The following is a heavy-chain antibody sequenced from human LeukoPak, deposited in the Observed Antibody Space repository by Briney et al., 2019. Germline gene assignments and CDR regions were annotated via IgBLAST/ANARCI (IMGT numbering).Heavy chain of an antibody. CDR1: GGSISSGDYY. V-gene: IGHV4-30-4*08. CDR2: IYYSGST. CDR3: ARDPQITMVRAQPDAFDI. D-gene: IGHD3-10*01. Sequence: SETLSLTCTVSGGSISSGDYYWSWIRQPPGKGLEWIGYIYYSGSTYYNPSLKSRVTISVDTSKNQFSLKLSSVTAADTAVYYCARDPQITMVRAQPDAFDIWGQGTMVTVSS. J-gene: IGHJ3*02.